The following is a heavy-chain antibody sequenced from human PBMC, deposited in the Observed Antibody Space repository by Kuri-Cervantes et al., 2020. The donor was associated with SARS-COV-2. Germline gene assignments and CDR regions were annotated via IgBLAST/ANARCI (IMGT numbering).Heavy chain of an antibody. Sequence: SVKVSCKASGGTFSSYAISWVRQAPGQGLEWMGRIIPILGIANYAQKFQGRVTITAGKSTSTAYMELSSLRSEDTAVYYCAREDCSSTSCYTDNWFGPWGQGTLVTVSS. V-gene: IGHV1-69*04. J-gene: IGHJ5*02. CDR3: AREDCSSTSCYTDNWFGP. CDR2: IIPILGIA. D-gene: IGHD2-2*02. CDR1: GGTFSSYA.